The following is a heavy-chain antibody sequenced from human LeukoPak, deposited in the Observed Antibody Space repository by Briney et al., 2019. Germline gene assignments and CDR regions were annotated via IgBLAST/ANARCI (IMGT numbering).Heavy chain of an antibody. CDR1: GYTFTSYA. D-gene: IGHD2-15*01. CDR2: INAGNGNT. V-gene: IGHV1-3*03. J-gene: IGHJ5*02. CDR3: ARGYCSGGSCSWFDP. Sequence: ASVKVSCKASGYTFTSYAMRWVRQASGQRLEWKGWINAGNGNTKYSQEFQGRVTITRDTSASTAYMELSSLRSEDMAVYYCARGYCSGGSCSWFDPWGQGTLVTVSS.